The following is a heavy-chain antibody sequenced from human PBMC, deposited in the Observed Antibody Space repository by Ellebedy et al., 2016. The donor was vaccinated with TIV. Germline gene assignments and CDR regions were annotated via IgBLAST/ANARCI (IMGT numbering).Heavy chain of an antibody. V-gene: IGHV3-66*01. Sequence: GESLKISCAASGFTVSNNYMNWVRQAPGKGLEWVSVVYSVGTTYYADSVKGRFTISRDNAKNSLYLQMNSLRAEDTAVYYCATDPNAMDVWGQGTTVTVSS. CDR1: GFTVSNNY. CDR3: ATDPNAMDV. J-gene: IGHJ6*02. CDR2: VYSVGTT.